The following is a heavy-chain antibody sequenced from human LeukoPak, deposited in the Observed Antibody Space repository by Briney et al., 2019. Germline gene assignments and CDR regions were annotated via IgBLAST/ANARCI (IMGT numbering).Heavy chain of an antibody. CDR2: ISASGGST. V-gene: IGHV3-23*01. D-gene: IGHD3-10*01. J-gene: IGHJ4*02. CDR1: GFTFSSSA. CDR3: AKGSSAGRPYYFDY. Sequence: GSLRLSCAASGFTFSSSAMSWVRQVPGKGLEWVSGISASGGSTYYADSVRGRFTISRDNSKNTLYVQMNSLRDEDTAVYYCAKGSSAGRPYYFDYWGQGTLVTVSS.